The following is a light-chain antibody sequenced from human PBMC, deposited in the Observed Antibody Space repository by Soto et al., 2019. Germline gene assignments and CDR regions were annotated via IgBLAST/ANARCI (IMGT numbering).Light chain of an antibody. J-gene: IGKJ1*01. CDR3: QHYNSYSEA. V-gene: IGKV1-5*03. CDR2: KAS. CDR1: QTISSW. Sequence: KMTQSPSTLSGSLGDSVTITCRASQTISSWLAWYQQKTGKAPKLLIYKASTLKGGVPSRLSGSGSGTEFTLTISSLQPDDFATYYCQHYNSYSEACGQGTKVEIK.